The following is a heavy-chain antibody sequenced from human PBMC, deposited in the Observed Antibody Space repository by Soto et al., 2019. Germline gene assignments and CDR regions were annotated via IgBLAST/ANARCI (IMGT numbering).Heavy chain of an antibody. CDR3: ARVGPWVPYYYDSSPYTFENWFDP. V-gene: IGHV4-38-2*01. J-gene: IGHJ5*02. D-gene: IGHD3-22*01. Sequence: SGTRARTWAVSGYSISRGYYWCFLRQPPGQGLEWIGSIYHGGSAYYNPSLNSRVTLSIDMTNNHGSLILNSVSAADTAVYYCARVGPWVPYYYDSSPYTFENWFDPWGQGTLVTVSS. CDR2: IYHGGSA. CDR1: GYSISRGYY.